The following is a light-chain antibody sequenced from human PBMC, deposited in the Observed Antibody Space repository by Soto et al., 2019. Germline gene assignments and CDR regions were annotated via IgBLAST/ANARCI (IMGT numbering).Light chain of an antibody. CDR3: SSYKSSITHV. V-gene: IGLV2-14*01. Sequence: QSVRTQPASVSGSPGQSITISCTGTSSDVGGYHYVSWYQQYPGKAPKVMIYDVSNRPSGVSNRFSGSKSGTTASLTISGLQADYEADYYCSSYKSSITHVFGTGTEVTDL. J-gene: IGLJ1*01. CDR2: DVS. CDR1: SSDVGGYHY.